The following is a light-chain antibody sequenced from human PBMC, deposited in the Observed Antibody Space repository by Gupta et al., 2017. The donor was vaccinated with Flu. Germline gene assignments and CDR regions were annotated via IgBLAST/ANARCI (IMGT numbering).Light chain of an antibody. V-gene: IGKV3-11*01. CDR3: RQRSNWPPT. J-gene: IGKJ2*01. CDR2: DTS. CDR1: QNVNNY. Sequence: PATLSLSPGERATLSCRASQNVNNYLAWYQQKPGQPPRLLIYDTSNRATGITARFSGSGSGTDFTLTISSLEPEDFAIYYCRQRSNWPPTFGQGTKLEIK.